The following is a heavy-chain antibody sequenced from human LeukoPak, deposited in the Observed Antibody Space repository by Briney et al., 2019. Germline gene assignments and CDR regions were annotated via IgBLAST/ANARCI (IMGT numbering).Heavy chain of an antibody. CDR3: AKCAYGAIYGMDV. J-gene: IGHJ6*02. D-gene: IGHD4/OR15-4a*01. CDR1: GFTFSSYG. Sequence: GGSLRLSCAASGFTFSSYGMHWVRQAPGKGLEWVAVISYDGSNKYYADSAKGRFTISRDNSKNTLYLQMNSLRAEDTAVYYCAKCAYGAIYGMDVWGQGTTVTVSS. CDR2: ISYDGSNK. V-gene: IGHV3-30*18.